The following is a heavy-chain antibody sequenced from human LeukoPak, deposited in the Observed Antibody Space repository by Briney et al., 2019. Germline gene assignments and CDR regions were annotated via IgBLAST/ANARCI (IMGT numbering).Heavy chain of an antibody. Sequence: GGSLRLSCAASGFTFSSYGIHWVRQAPGKGLEWVAVISYDGNNKWYADSVRGRFTISRDNSKNTLYLQMNSLRAEDTAVYYCARDPPNSSGWYSHFDYWGQGTLVTVSS. CDR3: ARDPPNSSGWYSHFDY. CDR2: ISYDGNNK. J-gene: IGHJ4*02. V-gene: IGHV3-30*03. CDR1: GFTFSSYG. D-gene: IGHD6-19*01.